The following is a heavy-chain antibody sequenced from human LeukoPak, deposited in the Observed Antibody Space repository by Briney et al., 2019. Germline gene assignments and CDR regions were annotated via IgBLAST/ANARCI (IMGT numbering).Heavy chain of an antibody. CDR2: ISSSGSTI. J-gene: IGHJ4*02. CDR1: GFTFSDYY. V-gene: IGHV3-11*01. CDR3: AREETYYYGSGSYSRRYYFDY. D-gene: IGHD3-10*01. Sequence: GGSLRLSCAASGFTFSDYYMSWIRQAPGKGLEWVSYISSSGSTIYYADSVKGRFTISRDNAKNSLYLQMNSLRAEDTAVYYCAREETYYYGSGSYSRRYYFDYWGQGTLVTVSP.